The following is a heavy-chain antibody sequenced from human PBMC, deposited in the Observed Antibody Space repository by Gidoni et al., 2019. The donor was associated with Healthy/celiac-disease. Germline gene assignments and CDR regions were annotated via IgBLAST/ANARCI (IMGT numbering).Heavy chain of an antibody. J-gene: IGHJ4*02. CDR3: ARGGITMSPVRFDY. V-gene: IGHV4-39*01. Sequence: QLQLQESGPGLVKPSETLSLTCTVSGGSISSSSYYWGWIRQPPGKGLEWIGSIYYSGSTYYNPSLKSRVTISVDTSKNQFSLKLSSVTAADTAVYYCARGGITMSPVRFDYWGQGTLVTVSS. D-gene: IGHD3-22*01. CDR2: IYYSGST. CDR1: GGSISSSSYY.